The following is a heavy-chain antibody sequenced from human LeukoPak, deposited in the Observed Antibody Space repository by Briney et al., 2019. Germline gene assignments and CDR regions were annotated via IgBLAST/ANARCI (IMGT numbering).Heavy chain of an antibody. J-gene: IGHJ4*02. CDR2: IHRSGSP. Sequence: SETLSLTCTVSLDSTISNFWSWVRQPPGKGLEWIGEIHRSGSPNYNPSLQSRVTISIDRSRNQIVLELSSVTAADTAVYYCAREILGGFNPGAYWGQGILVTVSS. CDR1: LDSTISNF. CDR3: AREILGGFNPGAY. V-gene: IGHV4-4*02. D-gene: IGHD1-14*01.